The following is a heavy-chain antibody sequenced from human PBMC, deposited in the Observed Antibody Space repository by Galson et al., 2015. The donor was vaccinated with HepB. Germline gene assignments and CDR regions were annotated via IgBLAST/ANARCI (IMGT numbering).Heavy chain of an antibody. Sequence: SLRLSCAASGFTFSSYSMNWVRQAPGKGLEWVSSISSSSSYIYYADSVKGRFTISRDNAKNSLYLQMNSLRAEDTAVYYCARGGPSIVATIKTVVAATSYFDYWGQGTLVTVSS. CDR2: ISSSSSYI. J-gene: IGHJ4*02. V-gene: IGHV3-21*01. D-gene: IGHD5-12*01. CDR1: GFTFSSYS. CDR3: ARGGPSIVATIKTVVAATSYFDY.